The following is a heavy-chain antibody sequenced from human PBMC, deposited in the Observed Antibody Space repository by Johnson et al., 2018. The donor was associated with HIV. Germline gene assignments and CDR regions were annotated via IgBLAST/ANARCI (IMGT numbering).Heavy chain of an antibody. CDR3: VRVELGAFDI. J-gene: IGHJ3*02. Sequence: VQLVESGGGVVQPGRSLRLSCAASGFTFSSYTMHWVRQAPGKGLDWVGFIRSKAYGGTTEYAASVKGRFTISRDDSKNSLYLQMNSLKTEDTAVYYCVRVELGAFDIWGQGTMVTVSS. CDR2: IRSKAYGGTT. D-gene: IGHD1-7*01. CDR1: GFTFSSYT. V-gene: IGHV3-49*04.